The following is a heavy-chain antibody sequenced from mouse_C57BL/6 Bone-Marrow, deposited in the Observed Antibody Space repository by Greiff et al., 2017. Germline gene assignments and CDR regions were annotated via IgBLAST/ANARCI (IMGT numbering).Heavy chain of an antibody. Sequence: QVQLQQPGAELVKPGASVKMSCKASGYTFTSYWITWVKQRPGQGLEWIGDIYPGSGSTNYNEKFKSKATLTVDTSSSTAYMQLSSLTSEDSAVYYCASRGLGRVVYYFDYWGQGTTLTVSS. CDR3: ASRGLGRVVYYFDY. V-gene: IGHV1-55*01. CDR2: IYPGSGST. D-gene: IGHD4-1*01. CDR1: GYTFTSYW. J-gene: IGHJ2*01.